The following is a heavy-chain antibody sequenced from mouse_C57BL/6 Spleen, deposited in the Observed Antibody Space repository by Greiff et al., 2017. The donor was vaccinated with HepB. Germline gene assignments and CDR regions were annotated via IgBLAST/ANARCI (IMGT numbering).Heavy chain of an antibody. D-gene: IGHD2-5*01. CDR3: ARSTRYSNYVDY. J-gene: IGHJ2*01. V-gene: IGHV1-59*01. CDR1: GYTFTSYW. CDR2: IDPSDSYT. Sequence: QVQLQQPGAELVRPGTSVKLSCKASGYTFTSYWMHWVKQRPGQGLEWIGVIDPSDSYTNYNQKFKGKATLTVDTSSSTAYMQLSSLTSEDSAVYYSARSTRYSNYVDYWGQGTTLTVSS.